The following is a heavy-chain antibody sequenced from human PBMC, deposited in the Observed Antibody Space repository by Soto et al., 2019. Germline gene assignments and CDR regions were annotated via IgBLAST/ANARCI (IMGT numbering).Heavy chain of an antibody. CDR2: ISYDGNNR. D-gene: IGHD3-3*01. CDR3: ASTWSGYYYFDS. Sequence: QVQLVESGGGVVQPGGSLRLSCAASGFTFSNYGMHWVRQAPDKGLEWVAVISYDGNNRYYGDSVKGRFTISRDNSKNTVYLQMNSLRVEDTAVYYCASTWSGYYYFDSWGQGTLVTVSS. CDR1: GFTFSNYG. V-gene: IGHV3-30*03. J-gene: IGHJ4*02.